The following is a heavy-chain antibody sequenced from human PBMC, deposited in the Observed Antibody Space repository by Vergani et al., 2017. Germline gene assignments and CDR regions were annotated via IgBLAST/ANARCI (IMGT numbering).Heavy chain of an antibody. CDR2: IRYDGSNK. Sequence: QVQLVESGGGVVQPGGSLRLSCAASGFTFSSYGMHWVRQAPGKGLEWVAFIRYDGSNKLYADSVKGRFTISRDNSKNTLYLQMNSLRADDTAVYYCAKEGYGYYFVQAFDICGPGIIVTV. D-gene: IGHD4-17*01. CDR1: GFTFSSYG. J-gene: IGHJ3*02. V-gene: IGHV3-30*02. CDR3: AKEGYGYYFVQAFDI.